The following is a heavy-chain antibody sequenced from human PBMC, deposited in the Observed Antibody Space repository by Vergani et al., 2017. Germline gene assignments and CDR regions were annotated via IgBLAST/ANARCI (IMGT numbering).Heavy chain of an antibody. D-gene: IGHD3-22*01. CDR1: GFTFSTYA. V-gene: IGHV3-23*04. CDR3: AKDLHDSSGYYPDY. CDR2: ISSDGGST. Sequence: VQLVESGGGVVQPGRSLRLSCAASGFTFSTYAMTWVRQAPGKGLEWVSTISSDGGSTYYADSVKGRFTISRDNSKNTLSLQMNSLRAEDTAVYYCAKDLHDSSGYYPDYWGQGTLVTVSS. J-gene: IGHJ4*02.